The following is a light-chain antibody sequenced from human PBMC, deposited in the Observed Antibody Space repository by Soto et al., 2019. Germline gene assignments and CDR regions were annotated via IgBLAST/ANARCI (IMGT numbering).Light chain of an antibody. CDR3: HQRSDWSLT. CDR2: DTS. V-gene: IGKV3-11*01. J-gene: IGKJ4*01. Sequence: IVLTQSPVTLSLSPGERATLSCRASQTISNFLSWYQQKPGQAPRLLIYDTSNRASGIPARFSGSGSGTDFTLTISSVEPEDFAIYYCHQRSDWSLTFGRGTEVEI. CDR1: QTISNF.